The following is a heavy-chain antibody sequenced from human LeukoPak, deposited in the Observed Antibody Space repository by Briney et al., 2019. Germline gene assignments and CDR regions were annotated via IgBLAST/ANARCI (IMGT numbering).Heavy chain of an antibody. CDR1: GFTFSSYG. V-gene: IGHV3-33*01. CDR3: ARVIVKHQTFDY. J-gene: IGHJ4*02. D-gene: IGHD3-22*01. Sequence: GRSLRLSCAASGFTFSSYGMHWVRQAPGKGLEWVAVIWYDGSNKYNADSVKGRFTISRDNSKNTLYLQMNSLRAEDTAVYYCARVIVKHQTFDYWGQGTLVTVSS. CDR2: IWYDGSNK.